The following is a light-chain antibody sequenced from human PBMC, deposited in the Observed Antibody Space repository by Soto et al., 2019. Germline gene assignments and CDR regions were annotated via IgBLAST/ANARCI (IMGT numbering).Light chain of an antibody. CDR1: QSVNNW. CDR3: QQYYSYPWT. J-gene: IGKJ1*01. CDR2: AAS. Sequence: DIQMTQYPSTLSASVGERVTISCRASQSVNNWLAWYQRKPGKAPKLLIYAASTLQSGVPSRFSGSGSGTDFTLTISCLQSEDFATYYCQQYYSYPWTFGQGTKVDIK. V-gene: IGKV1-5*01.